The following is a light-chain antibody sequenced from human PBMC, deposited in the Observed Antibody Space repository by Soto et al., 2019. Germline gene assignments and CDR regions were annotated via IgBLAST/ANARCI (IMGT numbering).Light chain of an antibody. CDR1: QDIRSS. CDR3: QQFNSSPFT. CDR2: TVS. J-gene: IGKJ4*01. Sequence: DIQLTQSPSFLSASVGDRLTITCRASQDIRSSLAWYQQKPGKATNLLIYTVSTLQSGVPSRFSGSRSGTEFPRTISSLQPEDFATCYCQQFNSSPFTFGGGTKVEI. V-gene: IGKV1-9*01.